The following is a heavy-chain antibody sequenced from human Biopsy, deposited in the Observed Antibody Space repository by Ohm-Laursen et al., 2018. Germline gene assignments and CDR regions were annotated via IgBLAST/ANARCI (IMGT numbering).Heavy chain of an antibody. CDR1: GFSLSTIGVG. J-gene: IGHJ4*02. Sequence: TQTLTLTCSFSGFSLSTIGVGVGWIRQPPGKALEWLANIYWNGDERSSPSLRSRLTITNDTSKNQVVLTMTDMDPVDTATYFCAHTNLGSAFGLCGSTSCRSFDYWGQGTQVTVSS. CDR3: AHTNLGSAFGLCGSTSCRSFDY. CDR2: IYWNGDE. V-gene: IGHV2-5*01. D-gene: IGHD2-2*01.